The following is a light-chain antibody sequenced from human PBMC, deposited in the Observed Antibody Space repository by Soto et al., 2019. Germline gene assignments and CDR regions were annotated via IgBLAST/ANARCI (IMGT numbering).Light chain of an antibody. J-gene: IGKJ1*01. Sequence: DIVMTQSPDSLAVSLGERATINCKSSQSVLSSSNNKNYLAWYQQKLGQPPKLLIYWASSRESGVPDRFSGSGSGTDFTLNIRSLQAEDVAVYYCQQYRSAPRTFGQGTKVEIK. CDR1: QSVLSSSNNKNY. V-gene: IGKV4-1*01. CDR2: WAS. CDR3: QQYRSAPRT.